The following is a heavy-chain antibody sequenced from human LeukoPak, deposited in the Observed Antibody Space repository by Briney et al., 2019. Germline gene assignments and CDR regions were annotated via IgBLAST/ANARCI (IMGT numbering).Heavy chain of an antibody. CDR3: ARDPGVPAFDP. D-gene: IGHD2-2*01. V-gene: IGHV3-48*01. Sequence: PGGSLRLSCAASGFTFSSYSMTWVRQAPGKGLEWVSYISSSSSTIYYADSVKGRFTISRDNAKNSLYLQMNSLRAEDTAVYYCARDPGVPAFDPWGQGTLVTVSS. CDR2: ISSSSSTI. J-gene: IGHJ5*02. CDR1: GFTFSSYS.